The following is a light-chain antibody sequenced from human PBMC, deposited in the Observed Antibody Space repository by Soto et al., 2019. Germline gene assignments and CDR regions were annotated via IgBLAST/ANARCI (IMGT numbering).Light chain of an antibody. V-gene: IGKV3-20*01. CDR1: QSVSSY. J-gene: IGKJ1*01. CDR2: DAS. CDR3: QQYGSSPRT. Sequence: EIVLTQSPGTLSLSPGERATLSCRDSQSVSSYLAWYQQKPGQAPRLLTYDASNRATGIPARFSGSGSGTDFTLTISRLEPEDFAVYYCQQYGSSPRTFGQGTKVDIK.